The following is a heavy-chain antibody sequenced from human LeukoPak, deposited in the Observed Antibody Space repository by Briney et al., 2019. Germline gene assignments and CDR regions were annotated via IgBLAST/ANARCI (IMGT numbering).Heavy chain of an antibody. D-gene: IGHD2-2*01. V-gene: IGHV3-33*01. CDR3: ARVGVVVPAATIDAFDI. CDR2: IWYDGSNK. CDR1: GFTFSSYG. Sequence: GGSLRLSCAASGFTFSSYGMHWVRQAPGKGLEWVAVIWYDGSNKYYADSVKGRFTISRDNFKNTLYLQMNSLRAEDTAVYYCARVGVVVPAATIDAFDIWGQGTMVTVSS. J-gene: IGHJ3*02.